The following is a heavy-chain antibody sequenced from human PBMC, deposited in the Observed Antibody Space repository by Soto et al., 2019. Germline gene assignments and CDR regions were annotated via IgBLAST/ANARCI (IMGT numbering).Heavy chain of an antibody. J-gene: IGHJ4*02. Sequence: GASVKVSCKASGGTFSSYAISWVRQAPGQGLEWMGGIIPIFGTANYAQKFQGRVTITADESTSTAYMELSSLRSEDTAVYYCARYSSSWYYFDYWCQGTLVTVSS. CDR2: IIPIFGTA. V-gene: IGHV1-69*13. D-gene: IGHD6-13*01. CDR3: ARYSSSWYYFDY. CDR1: GGTFSSYA.